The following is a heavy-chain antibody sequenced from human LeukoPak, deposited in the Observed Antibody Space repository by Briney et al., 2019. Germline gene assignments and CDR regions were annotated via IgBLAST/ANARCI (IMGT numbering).Heavy chain of an antibody. CDR1: GFPLSSYE. D-gene: IGHD5-24*01. CDR2: ISSSGSTI. CDR3: ARVDGPLGY. Sequence: PGGSLRLSCAASGFPLSSYEMNWVRQAPGKGLEWVSYISSSGSTIYYADTVKGRFTISRDNAKNSLYLQMNSLRAEDTGVYYCARVDGPLGYWGQGTLVTVSS. J-gene: IGHJ4*02. V-gene: IGHV3-48*03.